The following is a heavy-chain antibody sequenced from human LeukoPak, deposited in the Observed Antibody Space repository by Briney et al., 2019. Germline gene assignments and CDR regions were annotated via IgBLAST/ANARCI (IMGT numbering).Heavy chain of an antibody. J-gene: IGHJ5*02. D-gene: IGHD3-3*01. CDR3: ARHLWGRITIFGPLGPNWFDP. CDR2: FYYSGST. Sequence: PSETLSLTCTVSGGSISSSSYSWDWIRQPPGKGLEWIGSFYYSGSTYYDPSLKSRLTIFVDTPKNQFSLKLNSVTAADTAVYYCARHLWGRITIFGPLGPNWFDPWGQGTLVTVSS. CDR1: GGSISSSSYS. V-gene: IGHV4-39*01.